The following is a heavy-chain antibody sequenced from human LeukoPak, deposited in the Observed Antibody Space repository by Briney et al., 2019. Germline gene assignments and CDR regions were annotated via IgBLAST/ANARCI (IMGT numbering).Heavy chain of an antibody. CDR2: INHSGST. D-gene: IGHD5-12*01. CDR1: GGSFSGYY. V-gene: IGHV4-34*01. J-gene: IGHJ4*02. Sequence: SETLSLTCAVYGGSFSGYYRSWIRQPPGKGLEWIGEINHSGSTNYNPSLKSRVTISVDTSKNQFSLKLSSVTAADTAVYYCATRTGYSGYYWGQGTLVTVSS. CDR3: ATRTGYSGYY.